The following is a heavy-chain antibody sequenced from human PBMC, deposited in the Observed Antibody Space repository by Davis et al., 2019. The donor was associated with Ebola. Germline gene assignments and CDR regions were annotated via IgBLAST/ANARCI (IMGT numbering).Heavy chain of an antibody. D-gene: IGHD3-22*01. CDR3: ARRYYYDSSGYYNY. CDR1: GSSISRGYY. Sequence: SETLSLTCTVSGSSISRGYYWGWIRQPPGKGLEWIGYYYYTGSTYYNPSLKSRVTISVDTSKNQFSLKLSSVTAADTAVYYCARRYYYDSSGYYNYWGQGTLVTVSS. CDR2: YYYTGST. J-gene: IGHJ4*02. V-gene: IGHV4-38-2*02.